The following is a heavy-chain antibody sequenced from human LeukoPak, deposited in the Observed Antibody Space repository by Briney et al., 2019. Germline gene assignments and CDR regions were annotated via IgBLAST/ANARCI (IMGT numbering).Heavy chain of an antibody. J-gene: IGHJ4*02. Sequence: SGGSLRLSCAAPGFTFTDYWMTWVRQVPGKGLEWVANIHKAGTESYYVDSVKGRFAISRDNAKNSLYLQLSSLRVDDTAVYYCARVGTWELQRVFDYWGQGTLVTVSS. CDR2: IHKAGTES. V-gene: IGHV3-7*01. CDR3: ARVGTWELQRVFDY. CDR1: GFTFTDYW. D-gene: IGHD1-26*01.